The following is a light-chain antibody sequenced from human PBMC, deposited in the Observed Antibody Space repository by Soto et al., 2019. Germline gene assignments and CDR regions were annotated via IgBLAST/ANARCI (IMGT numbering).Light chain of an antibody. J-gene: IGKJ2*01. V-gene: IGKV1-5*01. CDR2: DAS. CDR3: QQYNSYPYT. CDR1: QSISSW. Sequence: DIQMTQSPSTLSASVGDRVTITCRASQSISSWLAWYQQKPGKAPKLLIYDASSLESGVPSRFSGSGSGTEFTITFSSLQPDDFATYSWQQYNSYPYTFGQGTKLEIK.